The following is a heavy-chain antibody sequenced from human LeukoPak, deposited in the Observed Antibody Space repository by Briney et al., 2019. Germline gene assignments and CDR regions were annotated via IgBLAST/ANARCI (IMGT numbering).Heavy chain of an antibody. D-gene: IGHD5-24*01. CDR3: ARGREMATIPFDY. Sequence: GESLKISCKGSGYTFTSYWIAWVRQMPGKGLEWMGIIYPSDSDTRYNPSFQGQVTISADKSISTAYLQWSSLKASDTAMYYCARGREMATIPFDYWGQGTLVTVSS. CDR2: IYPSDSDT. CDR1: GYTFTSYW. J-gene: IGHJ4*02. V-gene: IGHV5-51*01.